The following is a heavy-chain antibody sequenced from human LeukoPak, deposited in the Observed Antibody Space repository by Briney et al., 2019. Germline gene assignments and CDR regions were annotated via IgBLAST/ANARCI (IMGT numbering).Heavy chain of an antibody. CDR3: AREQWLVPNWIDS. J-gene: IGHJ5*01. CDR2: ISSDGSNQ. V-gene: IGHV3-30*04. CDR1: RLPFNTYS. Sequence: GGSLRLSRAASRLPFNTYSMHWVRQAPGRGLEWVAVISSDGSNQYYADSVKGRFTISRDNSKNTLYLQMNSLRAEDTAVYYCAREQWLVPNWIDSWGQGTLVTVSS. D-gene: IGHD6-19*01.